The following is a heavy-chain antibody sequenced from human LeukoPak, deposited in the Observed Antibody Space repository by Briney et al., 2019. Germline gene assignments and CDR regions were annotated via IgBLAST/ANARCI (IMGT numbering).Heavy chain of an antibody. CDR3: TSWGFDTLTGHGLDY. CDR1: GGSISSHY. CDR2: VYYTGDT. Sequence: PSETLSLTCTVSGGSISSHYWTWIRQPPGKGLEWIAYVYYTGDTYYNPSLKSRVTISVDTSKNQFSLKVTSVTAADTAVYYCTSWGFDTLTGHGLDYWGQGTLVTVSS. J-gene: IGHJ4*02. V-gene: IGHV4-59*11. D-gene: IGHD3-9*01.